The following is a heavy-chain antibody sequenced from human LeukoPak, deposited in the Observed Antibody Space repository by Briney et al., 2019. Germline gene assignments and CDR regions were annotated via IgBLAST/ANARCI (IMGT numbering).Heavy chain of an antibody. J-gene: IGHJ6*03. CDR3: ASLPATRYYYYYMDV. Sequence: PGGSLRLSCAASGFTFSNAWMSWIRQAPGKGLEWVSYISSSGSTIYYADSVKGRFTISRDNAKNSLYLQMNSLRAEDTAVYYCASLPATRYYYYYMDVWGKGTTVTVSS. V-gene: IGHV3-11*04. CDR1: GFTFSNAW. CDR2: ISSSGSTI. D-gene: IGHD1-26*01.